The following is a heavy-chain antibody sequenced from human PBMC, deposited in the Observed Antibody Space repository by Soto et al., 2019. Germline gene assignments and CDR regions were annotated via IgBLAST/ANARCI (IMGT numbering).Heavy chain of an antibody. CDR3: AASRGYDSSGYSGYYYGMDV. CDR2: ITWNSDEI. D-gene: IGHD3-22*01. J-gene: IGHJ6*02. Sequence: EVQLVESGGGLVQPGRSLRLSCAASGFTFDDYAMHWVRQRPGRGLEWVSGITWNSDEIGYPDSVKGRFSFSRDNAKKYLYLQMNSLRPDDTAFYYCAASRGYDSSGYSGYYYGMDVWGQGTTVTVSS. V-gene: IGHV3-9*01. CDR1: GFTFDDYA.